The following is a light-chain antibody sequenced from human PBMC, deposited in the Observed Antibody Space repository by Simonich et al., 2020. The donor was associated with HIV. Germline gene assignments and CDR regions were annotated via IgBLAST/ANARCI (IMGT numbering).Light chain of an antibody. J-gene: IGKJ4*01. CDR3: QQYNGYSLT. Sequence: DIQMTQSPSTLSASVGDRVTITCRASQSISDWLAWYQQKPGKAPKFLIHKASTLESGVPSRVSGSGSGTEFTLTISSLQPDDFATYYCQQYNGYSLTFGGGTKVEIK. CDR2: KAS. V-gene: IGKV1-5*03. CDR1: QSISDW.